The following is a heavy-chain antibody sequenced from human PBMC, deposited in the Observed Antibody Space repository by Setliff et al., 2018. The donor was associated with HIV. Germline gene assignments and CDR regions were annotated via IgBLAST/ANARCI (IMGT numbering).Heavy chain of an antibody. D-gene: IGHD5-18*01. CDR2: IYYSGGT. Sequence: PSETLSLTCTVSGGSISSHYWNWSRQPPGTGLEWIGYIYYSGGTNYNHPLKRRVTISVDTSKNHFSLKLTPVTAADTAVYYCARTEDYSFGGAPFDYWGHGTLVTVSS. V-gene: IGHV4-59*11. J-gene: IGHJ4*01. CDR3: ARTEDYSFGGAPFDY. CDR1: GGSISSHY.